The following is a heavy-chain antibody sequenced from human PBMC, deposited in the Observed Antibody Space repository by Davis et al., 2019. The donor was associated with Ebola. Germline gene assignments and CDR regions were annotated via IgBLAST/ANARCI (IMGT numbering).Heavy chain of an antibody. J-gene: IGHJ6*02. CDR3: ARLTETPVPYYYYDMDV. V-gene: IGHV5-51*01. CDR2: IYPGDSDT. CDR1: GYSFTSYW. Sequence: GESLKISCQGSGYSFTSYWIGWVRQMPGKGLEWMGIIYPGDSDTRYSPSFQGQVTISADKSISTAYLQWSSLKASDTAMYYCARLTETPVPYYYYDMDVWGQGTTVTVSS. D-gene: IGHD2-21*02.